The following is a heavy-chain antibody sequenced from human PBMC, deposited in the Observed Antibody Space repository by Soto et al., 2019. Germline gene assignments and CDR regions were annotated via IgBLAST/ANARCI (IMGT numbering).Heavy chain of an antibody. Sequence: EVQLAESGGGLVQPGGSLRLSYAASGFTFSDHYMDWVRQAPGKGLEWVGRIRNKANSYSTEYAASVKGRFTISRDDSETSLYLQMNSLKTEDTAVYYCARRSHWGAIDYWGQGTLVTVSS. V-gene: IGHV3-72*01. D-gene: IGHD7-27*01. CDR3: ARRSHWGAIDY. J-gene: IGHJ4*02. CDR1: GFTFSDHY. CDR2: IRNKANSYST.